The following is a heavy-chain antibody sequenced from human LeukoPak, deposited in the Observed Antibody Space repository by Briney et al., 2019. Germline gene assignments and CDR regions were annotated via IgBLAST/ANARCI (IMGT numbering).Heavy chain of an antibody. J-gene: IGHJ3*02. CDR2: IYYSGST. V-gene: IGHV4-39*07. CDR3: ARSFQLPPVGAFDI. D-gene: IGHD2-15*01. CDR1: GGSISSSTYY. Sequence: SETLSLTCTVSGGSISSSTYYWGWIRQPPGKGLEWIGSIYYSGSTYYNPSLKSRVTISLDTSKNQFSLKLSSVTAADTAVYYWARSFQLPPVGAFDIWGQGTMVTVSS.